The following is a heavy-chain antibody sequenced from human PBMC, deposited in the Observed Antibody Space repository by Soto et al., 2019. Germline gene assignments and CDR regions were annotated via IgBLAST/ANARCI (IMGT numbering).Heavy chain of an antibody. CDR2: ISYDDSYI. J-gene: IGHJ4*02. CDR3: AKDSNYYGSGSADY. D-gene: IGHD3-10*01. CDR1: GFALNDFG. V-gene: IGHV3-30*18. Sequence: QVQLVESGGGEVQPGKSLRLSCAASGFALNDFGMHWIRQAPGKGLEWVAVISYDDSYIYYADSVKGRFTISRDNFKNALYLQMNSLRAAGSAGYYCAKDSNYYGSGSADYWGQGTLVRVSS.